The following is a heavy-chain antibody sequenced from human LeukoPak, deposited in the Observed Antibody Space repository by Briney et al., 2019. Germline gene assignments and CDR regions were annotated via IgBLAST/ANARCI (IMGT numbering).Heavy chain of an antibody. J-gene: IGHJ5*02. CDR2: ISSSGSTI. CDR3: ARECDYSLGNWFDP. CDR1: GFTFSDYY. Sequence: PGGSLRLSCAASGFTFSDYYMSWIRQAPGKGLEWVSYISSSGSTIYYADSVKGRFTISRDNAKNSLYLQMNSLRAEDTAVYYCARECDYSLGNWFDPWGQGTLVTVSS. V-gene: IGHV3-11*04. D-gene: IGHD4-11*01.